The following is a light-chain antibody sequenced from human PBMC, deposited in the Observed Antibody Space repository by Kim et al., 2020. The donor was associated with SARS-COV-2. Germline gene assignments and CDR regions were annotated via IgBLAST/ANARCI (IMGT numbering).Light chain of an antibody. V-gene: IGLV6-57*03. CDR3: QSYNRSSVV. Sequence: GKTVTISCTRSGGSIDANYVQWYQQRPGGVPTTVIYEDDQRPSGVSDRFSGSIDNSSNSASLTISGLKTEDEADYYCQSYNRSSVVFGGGTQLTVL. J-gene: IGLJ2*01. CDR1: GGSIDANY. CDR2: EDD.